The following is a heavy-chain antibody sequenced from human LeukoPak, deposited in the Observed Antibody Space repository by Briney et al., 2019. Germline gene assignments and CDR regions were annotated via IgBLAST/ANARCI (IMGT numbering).Heavy chain of an antibody. CDR1: AGSISRSTYS. V-gene: IGHV4-39*01. CDR3: ARWEESDAFDI. CDR2: IYYSGST. D-gene: IGHD1-26*01. J-gene: IGHJ3*02. Sequence: SETLSLTFTFSAGSISRSTYSMGWVRQPPGKGLEWVGSIYYSGSTNYNPSLKSRLTISVDTTKNQFSLRLSSVTAADTAVYYCARWEESDAFDIWGQGTMVTVSS.